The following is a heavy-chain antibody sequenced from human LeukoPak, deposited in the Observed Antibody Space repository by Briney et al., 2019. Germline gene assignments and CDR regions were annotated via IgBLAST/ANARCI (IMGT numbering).Heavy chain of an antibody. CDR1: EFTFSSYS. V-gene: IGHV3-7*01. Sequence: GGSLRLSCAASEFTFSSYSLNWVRQAPGKGLEWVANINQDSSEKYYVDSVKGRFTISRDNAKNSLYLQLNTLRPEDTAVYYCVQGWRDNWGQGTLVTVSS. CDR3: VQGWRDN. J-gene: IGHJ4*02. CDR2: INQDSSEK. D-gene: IGHD2-15*01.